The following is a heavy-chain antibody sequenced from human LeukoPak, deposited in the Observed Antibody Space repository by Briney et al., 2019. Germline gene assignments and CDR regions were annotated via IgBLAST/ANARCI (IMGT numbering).Heavy chain of an antibody. CDR2: IKEDGSVK. J-gene: IGHJ4*02. Sequence: PGGSLRLSCAASGFSFGGSWMTWVRQAPGKGLEWLANIKEDGSVKNYEDSVKGRFTISRDNAKNSLYLDMNSLRAEDTAVYYCARDAGWFRFDYWGQGTLVTVSS. CDR1: GFSFGGSW. CDR3: ARDAGWFRFDY. D-gene: IGHD2-15*01. V-gene: IGHV3-7*01.